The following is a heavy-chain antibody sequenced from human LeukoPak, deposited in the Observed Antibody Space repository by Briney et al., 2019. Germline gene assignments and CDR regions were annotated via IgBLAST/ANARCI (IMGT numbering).Heavy chain of an antibody. CDR3: ARGPDAYCSGGSCYVSNWFDP. V-gene: IGHV1-69*05. Sequence: GASVKVSCKASGGTFSSYAISWVRQAPGQGLEWMGRIIPIFGTANYAQKFQGRVTITTDESTSTAYMELSSLRSEDTAAYYCARGPDAYCSGGSCYVSNWFDPWGQGTLVTVSS. D-gene: IGHD2-15*01. J-gene: IGHJ5*02. CDR1: GGTFSSYA. CDR2: IIPIFGTA.